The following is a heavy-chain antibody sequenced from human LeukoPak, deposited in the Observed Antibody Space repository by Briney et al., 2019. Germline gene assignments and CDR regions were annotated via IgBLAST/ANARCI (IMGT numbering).Heavy chain of an antibody. D-gene: IGHD4-17*01. CDR2: ISSSGSTI. CDR3: AKDRDHLGTTTVTLDY. J-gene: IGHJ4*02. CDR1: GFTFSDYY. V-gene: IGHV3-11*04. Sequence: GGSLRLSCAASGFTFSDYYMSWIRQAPGKGLEWVSYISSSGSTIYYADSVKGRFTISRDNAKNSLYLQMNSLRAEDTAVYYCAKDRDHLGTTTVTLDYWGQGTLVTVSS.